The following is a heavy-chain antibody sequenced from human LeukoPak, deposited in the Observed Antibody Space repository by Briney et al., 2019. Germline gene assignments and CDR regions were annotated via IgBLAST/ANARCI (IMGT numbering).Heavy chain of an antibody. CDR2: IRSKANSYAT. V-gene: IGHV3-73*01. CDR1: GFTFSGSA. CDR3: TSTHADSSGWYSHGAFDI. Sequence: GGSLRLSCAASGFTFSGSAMHWVRQASGKGLEWVGRIRSKANSYATAYAASVKGRFTISRDDSKNTAYLQMNRLKTEDTAVYYCTSTHADSSGWYSHGAFDIWGQGTMVTVSS. J-gene: IGHJ3*02. D-gene: IGHD6-19*01.